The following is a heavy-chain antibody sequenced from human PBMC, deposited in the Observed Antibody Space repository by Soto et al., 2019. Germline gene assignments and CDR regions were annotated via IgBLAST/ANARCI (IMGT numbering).Heavy chain of an antibody. CDR3: VHRRPGSWYWFES. CDR2: IYWDDEK. D-gene: IGHD6-13*01. CDR1: GFSLTTSGMG. Sequence: QITLKESGPTLVKPTQTLTLTCTFTGFSLTTSGMGVGWIRQSPGKALEWLAFIYWDDEKRYSPSLKSRLTINKDTYRNQVVLTMTNMDRVYTATYYCVHRRPGSWYWFESWGQGTLVTVSS. V-gene: IGHV2-5*02. J-gene: IGHJ5*01.